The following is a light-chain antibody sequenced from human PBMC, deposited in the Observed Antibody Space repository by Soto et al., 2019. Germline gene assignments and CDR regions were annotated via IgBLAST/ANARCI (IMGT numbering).Light chain of an antibody. V-gene: IGKV3-20*01. CDR1: HIISSNY. CDR3: QQYSASVLT. Sequence: EVVLTQSPGTLSLSPGERATLSCRASHIISSNYLAWYQQKSGQPPRLLIFGGSFRATGVPDRFSGGGSGTDFTLTISGLEPEDFAIYFCQQYSASVLTFGGGTRVDI. CDR2: GGS. J-gene: IGKJ4*01.